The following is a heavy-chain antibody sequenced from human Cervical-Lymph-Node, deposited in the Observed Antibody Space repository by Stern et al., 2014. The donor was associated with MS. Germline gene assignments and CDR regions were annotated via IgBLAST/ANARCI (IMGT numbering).Heavy chain of an antibody. Sequence: QMQLVQSGAEVKKPGASVKVSCKTSGYIFTGYYIHWVRPAPGQGLEWMAWINPKTGGTTYAQKFQGRVTMSRDTSISTAYVELSSLTSDDTAVYYCARDQRGITIFGVVTDYYYLGMDVWGQGTTVTVSS. J-gene: IGHJ6*02. D-gene: IGHD3-3*01. CDR2: INPKTGGT. CDR1: GYIFTGYY. V-gene: IGHV1-2*02. CDR3: ARDQRGITIFGVVTDYYYLGMDV.